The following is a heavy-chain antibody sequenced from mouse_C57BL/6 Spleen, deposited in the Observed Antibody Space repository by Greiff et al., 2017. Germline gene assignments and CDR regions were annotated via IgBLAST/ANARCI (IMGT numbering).Heavy chain of an antibody. V-gene: IGHV1-55*01. Sequence: QVQLQQPGAELVKPGASVKMSCKASGYTFTSYWITWVKQRPGQGLEWIGDIYPGSGSTNYNEQFKSKATLPVDPSSSTAYMQLSSLTSEDSAVYYCARRGGGDYDGGFAYWGQGTLVTVSA. CDR3: ARRGGGDYDGGFAY. CDR2: IYPGSGST. J-gene: IGHJ3*01. CDR1: GYTFTSYW. D-gene: IGHD2-4*01.